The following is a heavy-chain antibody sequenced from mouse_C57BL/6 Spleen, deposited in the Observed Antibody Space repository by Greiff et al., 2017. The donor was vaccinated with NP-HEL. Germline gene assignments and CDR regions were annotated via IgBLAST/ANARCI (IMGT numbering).Heavy chain of an antibody. Sequence: QVQLKQSGAELVRPGASVKLSCKASGYTFTDYYINWVKQRPGQGLEWIARIYPGSGNTYYNEKFKGKATLTAEKSSSTAYMQLSSLTSEDSAVYVCAREAYYSNPYYAMDYWGQGTSVTVSS. CDR1: GYTFTDYY. D-gene: IGHD2-5*01. CDR2: IYPGSGNT. J-gene: IGHJ4*01. V-gene: IGHV1-76*01. CDR3: AREAYYSNPYYAMDY.